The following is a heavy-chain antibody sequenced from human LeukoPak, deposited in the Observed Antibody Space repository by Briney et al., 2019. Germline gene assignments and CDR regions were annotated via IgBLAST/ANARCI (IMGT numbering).Heavy chain of an antibody. CDR2: INWNGGST. D-gene: IGHD4-17*01. J-gene: IGHJ4*02. V-gene: IGHV3-20*04. CDR3: AAPVTTNYFDY. CDR1: GFTFDGYG. Sequence: PGGSLRLSCVASGFTFDGYGMSWVRQAPEKGLEWVSSINWNGGSTAYVDSVKGRFTISRDNAKNTLYLQMNSLRAEDTAVYYCAAPVTTNYFDYWGQGTLVTVSS.